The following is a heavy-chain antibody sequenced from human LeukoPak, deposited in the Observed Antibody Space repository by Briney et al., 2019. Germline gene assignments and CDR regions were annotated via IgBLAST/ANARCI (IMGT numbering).Heavy chain of an antibody. CDR1: GGSFSGYY. CDR2: INHSGST. V-gene: IGHV4-34*01. Sequence: SETLSLTCAVYGGSFSGYYWSWIRQPPGKGLEWIGEINHSGSTNYNPSPKSRVTISVDTSKNQFSLKLSSVTAADTAVYYCARKRIAVAGSRWNLYNWFDPWGQGTLVTVSS. CDR3: ARKRIAVAGSRWNLYNWFDP. D-gene: IGHD6-19*01. J-gene: IGHJ5*02.